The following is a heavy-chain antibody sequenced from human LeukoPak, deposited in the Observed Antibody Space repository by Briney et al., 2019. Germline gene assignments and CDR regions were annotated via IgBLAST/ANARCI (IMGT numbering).Heavy chain of an antibody. V-gene: IGHV3-33*01. J-gene: IGHJ6*02. Sequence: PGGSLRLSCAASAFPFSSYGMHWVRQAPGKGLEWVAVIWYDGSNKYYADSVKGRFTISRDNSKNTLYLQMNSLRAEDTAVYYCARGDGVYYYGMDVWGQGTTVTVSS. D-gene: IGHD4-17*01. CDR2: IWYDGSNK. CDR1: AFPFSSYG. CDR3: ARGDGVYYYGMDV.